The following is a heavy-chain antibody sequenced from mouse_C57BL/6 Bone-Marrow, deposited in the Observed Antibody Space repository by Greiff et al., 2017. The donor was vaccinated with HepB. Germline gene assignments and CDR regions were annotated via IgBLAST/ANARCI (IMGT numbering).Heavy chain of an antibody. Sequence: QVQLKQSGAELVKPGASVKMSCKASGYTFTSYWITWVKQRPGQGLEWIGDIYPGSGSTNYNEKFKSKATLTVDTSSSTAYMQLSSLTSEDSAVYYCATVVAYPYYYAMDYWGQGTSVTVSS. J-gene: IGHJ4*01. CDR2: IYPGSGST. V-gene: IGHV1-55*01. D-gene: IGHD1-1*01. CDR3: ATVVAYPYYYAMDY. CDR1: GYTFTSYW.